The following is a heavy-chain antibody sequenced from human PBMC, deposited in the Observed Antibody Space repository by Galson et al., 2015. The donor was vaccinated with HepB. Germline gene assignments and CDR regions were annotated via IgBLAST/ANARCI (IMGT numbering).Heavy chain of an antibody. D-gene: IGHD2-15*01. CDR1: GASIGSRDW. V-gene: IGHV4/OR15-8*01. J-gene: IGHJ4*02. CDR3: VKNGAYCLES. CDR2: IYLRGGA. Sequence: SETLSLTCAVSGASIGSRDWWSWVRQSPGEGLEWIGQIYLRGGASYAPALEGRATISADRSKNQLSLRLTSVTAADTAVYYCVKNGAYCLESWGPGSLVTVSS.